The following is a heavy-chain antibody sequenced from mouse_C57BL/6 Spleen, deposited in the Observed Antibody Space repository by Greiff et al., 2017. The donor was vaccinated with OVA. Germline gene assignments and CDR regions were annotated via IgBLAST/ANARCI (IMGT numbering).Heavy chain of an antibody. CDR2: IYWDYDK. CDR1: GFSLSTSGMG. J-gene: IGHJ2*01. Sequence: QVTLKVSGPGILQSSQTLSLTCSFSGFSLSTSGMGVSWIRQPSGKGLEWLAHIYWDYDKRYNPSLKSRPTISKDTSRNHEFLKITSVDTADAAADYGAGRVYDGYLYSFGYWGQGTTRTVSS. V-gene: IGHV8-12*01. CDR3: AGRVYDGYLYSFGY. D-gene: IGHD2-3*01.